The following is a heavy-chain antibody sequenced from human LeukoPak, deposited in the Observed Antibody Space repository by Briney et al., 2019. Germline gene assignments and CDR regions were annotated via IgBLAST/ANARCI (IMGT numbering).Heavy chain of an antibody. CDR1: GFTFSSSA. CDR2: VSYDGGKK. Sequence: GGSLRLSCAASGFTFSSSAMHWVRQAPGKGLEWVAFVSYDGGKKYYADSVKGRFTISRDNSKNTLYLQMNSLRAEDTAVYYCAKPAYCGGDCYSSPFQHWGQGTLVTVSS. CDR3: AKPAYCGGDCYSSPFQH. D-gene: IGHD2-21*02. V-gene: IGHV3-30*18. J-gene: IGHJ1*01.